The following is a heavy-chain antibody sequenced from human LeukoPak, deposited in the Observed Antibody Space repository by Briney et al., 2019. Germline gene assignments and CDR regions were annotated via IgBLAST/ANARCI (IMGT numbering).Heavy chain of an antibody. Sequence: GGSLRLSCAASRFTFSSYDMHWVRQATGKGLEWVSAIGTAGDTYYPGSVKGRFTISRDNSKNTLYLQMNSLRAEDTAVYYCAKDYYDFWSGYSTDIVGMDVWGQGTTVTVSS. CDR3: AKDYYDFWSGYSTDIVGMDV. CDR2: IGTAGDT. J-gene: IGHJ6*02. D-gene: IGHD3-3*01. V-gene: IGHV3-13*01. CDR1: RFTFSSYD.